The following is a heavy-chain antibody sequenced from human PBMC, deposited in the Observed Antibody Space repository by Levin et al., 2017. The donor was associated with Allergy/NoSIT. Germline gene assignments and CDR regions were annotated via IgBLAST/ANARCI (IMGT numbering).Heavy chain of an antibody. CDR3: ARVSIAVAEFDY. CDR2: IYYSGST. CDR1: GGSISSSTYY. D-gene: IGHD6-19*01. J-gene: IGHJ4*02. Sequence: SQTLSLPCTVSGGSISSSTYYWGWIRQPPGKGLEWIGTIYYSGSTYYNPSLKSRVTISVDTSKNQFSLKLSSVTAADTAVYYCARVSIAVAEFDYWGQGTLVTVSS. V-gene: IGHV4-39*01.